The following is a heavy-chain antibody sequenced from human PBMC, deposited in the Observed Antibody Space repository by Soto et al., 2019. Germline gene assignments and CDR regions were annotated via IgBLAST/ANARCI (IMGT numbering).Heavy chain of an antibody. J-gene: IGHJ4*02. Sequence: EVQLVESGGGLVQPGGSLRLSCAASAFNFRDYWMSWVRQAPGKGLEWVAKINEDGSEKYYVDSVKGRFTISRDNAKNSLYLQMNSLTAEDTAMYYCARASSSTSGAIDYWGQGTLVTVSS. V-gene: IGHV3-7*04. D-gene: IGHD2-2*01. CDR1: AFNFRDYW. CDR2: INEDGSEK. CDR3: ARASSSTSGAIDY.